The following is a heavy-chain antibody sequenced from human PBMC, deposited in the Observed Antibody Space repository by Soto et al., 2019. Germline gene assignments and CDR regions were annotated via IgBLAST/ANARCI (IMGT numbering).Heavy chain of an antibody. CDR1: ADSVSSNSAA. Sequence: SQTLSLTCAISADSVSSNSAAWNWIRQSPSRGLEWLGRTYYRSKWYNDYAVSVKSRITINPDTSKNQFSLQLNSVTPEDTAVYYCARGGQGVVVAVPYYYMDVWGKGTTVTVSS. CDR2: TYYRSKWYN. CDR3: ARGGQGVVVAVPYYYMDV. V-gene: IGHV6-1*01. D-gene: IGHD2-15*01. J-gene: IGHJ6*03.